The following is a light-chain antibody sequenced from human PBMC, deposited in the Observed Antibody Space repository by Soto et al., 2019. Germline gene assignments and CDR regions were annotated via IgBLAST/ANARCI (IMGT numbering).Light chain of an antibody. CDR1: QSISSW. CDR3: QQYNSAWT. Sequence: DIQMTQSPSTLSASVGDRVTITCRASQSISSWLAWYQQKPGKAPKLLIYDASSLESGVPSRFRGSGSGTEFTLTISSLQPDDFATYYCQQYNSAWTFGQGTKLEIK. V-gene: IGKV1-5*01. CDR2: DAS. J-gene: IGKJ2*02.